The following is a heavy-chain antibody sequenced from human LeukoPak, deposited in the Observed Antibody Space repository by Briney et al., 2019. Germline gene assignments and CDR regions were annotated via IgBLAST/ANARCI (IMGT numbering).Heavy chain of an antibody. D-gene: IGHD4-17*01. Sequence: KTSETLSLTCTVSGGSISSGSYYWSWIRQPAGKGLEWIGRIYTSGSTNYNPPLKSRVTISVDTSKNQFSLKLSSVTAADTAVYYCARYDYGDYGDYWRQGTLVTVSS. CDR1: GGSISSGSYY. CDR3: ARYDYGDYGDY. V-gene: IGHV4-61*02. J-gene: IGHJ4*02. CDR2: IYTSGST.